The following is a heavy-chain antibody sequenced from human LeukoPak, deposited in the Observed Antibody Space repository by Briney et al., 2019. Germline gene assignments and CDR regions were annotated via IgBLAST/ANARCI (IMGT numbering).Heavy chain of an antibody. D-gene: IGHD1-14*01. CDR3: VKDNPLDY. Sequence: GGSLRLSCAASGFTFSSYGMHWVRQAPGKGLEWVAFIRYDGSNKYYADSVKDRFTISRDNSKNTLYLQMNSLRAEDTAVYYCVKDNPLDYWGQGTLVIVSS. CDR1: GFTFSSYG. CDR2: IRYDGSNK. V-gene: IGHV3-30*02. J-gene: IGHJ4*02.